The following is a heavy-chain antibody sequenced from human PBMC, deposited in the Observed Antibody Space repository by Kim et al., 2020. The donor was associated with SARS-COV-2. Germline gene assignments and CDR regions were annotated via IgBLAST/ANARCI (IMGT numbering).Heavy chain of an antibody. CDR2: IYYSGST. Sequence: SETLSLTCTVSGGSISSYYWSWIRQPPGKGLEWIGYIYYSGSTNYNPSLKSRVTISVDTSKNQFSLKLSSVTAADTAVYYCARGEIQLFEMFAFDIWGQGTMVTVSS. V-gene: IGHV4-59*01. D-gene: IGHD5-18*01. CDR1: GGSISSYY. CDR3: ARGEIQLFEMFAFDI. J-gene: IGHJ3*02.